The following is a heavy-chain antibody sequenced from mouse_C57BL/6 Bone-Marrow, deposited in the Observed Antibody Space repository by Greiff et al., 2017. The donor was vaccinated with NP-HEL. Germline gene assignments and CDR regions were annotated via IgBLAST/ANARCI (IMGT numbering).Heavy chain of an antibody. CDR1: GFTFSDYY. CDR2: INYDGSST. V-gene: IGHV5-16*01. Sequence: EVQLVESEGGLVQPGSSMKLSCTASGFTFSDYYMAWVRQVPEKGLEWVANINYDGSSTYYLDSLKSRFIISRDNAKNILYLQMSSLKSEDTATYYCARDYEYYAMDYWGQGTSVTVSS. J-gene: IGHJ4*01. D-gene: IGHD1-1*01. CDR3: ARDYEYYAMDY.